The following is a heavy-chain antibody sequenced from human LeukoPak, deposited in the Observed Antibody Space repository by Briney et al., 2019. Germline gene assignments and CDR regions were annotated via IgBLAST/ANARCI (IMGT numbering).Heavy chain of an antibody. J-gene: IGHJ4*02. Sequence: GGSLRLSCAASGFTFSSYAMRWVRQAPGKGLEWVSSIRAGGDATYYADSVKGRFTISRDNSKNTLYLQMNSLRAEDTAVYYCAKGGVSSLHYFDYWGQGTLVTASS. CDR3: AKGGVSSLHYFDY. V-gene: IGHV3-23*01. CDR1: GFTFSSYA. CDR2: IRAGGDAT. D-gene: IGHD6-6*01.